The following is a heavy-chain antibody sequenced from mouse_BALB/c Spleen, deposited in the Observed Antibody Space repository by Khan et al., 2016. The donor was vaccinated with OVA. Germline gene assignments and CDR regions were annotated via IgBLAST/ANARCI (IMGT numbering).Heavy chain of an antibody. J-gene: IGHJ4*01. Sequence: EVELVESGPGLVKPSQSLSLTCTVTGYSITSNYAWNWIRQFPGNKLEWMGYISYSGSTSYNPSLKSRISITRDTSKNQFFLQLNSVTTEDTATYYCARKNYCGCAVDYWGQGTSVTVSS. CDR2: ISYSGST. CDR1: GYSITSNYA. V-gene: IGHV3-2*02. CDR3: ARKNYCGCAVDY. D-gene: IGHD1-2*01.